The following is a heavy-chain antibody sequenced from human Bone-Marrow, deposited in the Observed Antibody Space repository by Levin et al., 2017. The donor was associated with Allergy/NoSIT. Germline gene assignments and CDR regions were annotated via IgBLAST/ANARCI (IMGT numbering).Heavy chain of an antibody. Sequence: GGSLRLSCAASGFMFYDYGMHWVRQAPGKGLEWLATISNDGNTKYYAESVKGRVSITKDNSKRTVFLQLSGLGTEDTAVYHCSNEGPGGGRLHYYGMDVWGLGTTVTVSS. J-gene: IGHJ6*02. CDR3: SNEGPGGGRLHYYGMDV. CDR1: GFMFYDYG. D-gene: IGHD3-16*01. V-gene: IGHV3-30*18. CDR2: ISNDGNTK.